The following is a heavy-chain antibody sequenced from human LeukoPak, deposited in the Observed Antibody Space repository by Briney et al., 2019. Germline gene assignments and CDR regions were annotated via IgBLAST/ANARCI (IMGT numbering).Heavy chain of an antibody. D-gene: IGHD1-26*01. J-gene: IGHJ6*03. CDR2: INPNSGGT. CDR1: GYTFTGYY. Sequence: ASVTVSCKASGYTFTGYYMHWVRQAPGQGLEWMGWINPNSGGTNYAQKFQGRVTMTRDTSISTAYMELSRLRSDDTAVYYCARDVRENYYYYYMDVWGKGTTVTISS. CDR3: ARDVRENYYYYYMDV. V-gene: IGHV1-2*02.